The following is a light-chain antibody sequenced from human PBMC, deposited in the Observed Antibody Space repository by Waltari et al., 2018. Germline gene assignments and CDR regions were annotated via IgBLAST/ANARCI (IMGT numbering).Light chain of an antibody. CDR2: GAY. CDR1: QNIFRT. CDR3: QHYVRLPVT. Sequence: EIVLTQSPGTLSLSPGERATLSCRASQNIFRTLAWYQQKPGQAPRLLIYGAYTRATGIPDRFSGRWSGTDFSLTISGLDPEDFAVYYCQHYVRLPVTFGQGTKVEIK. J-gene: IGKJ1*01. V-gene: IGKV3-20*01.